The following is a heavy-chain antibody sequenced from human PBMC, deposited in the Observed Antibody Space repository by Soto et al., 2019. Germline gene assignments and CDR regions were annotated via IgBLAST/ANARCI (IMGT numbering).Heavy chain of an antibody. CDR3: VRGGLGSYISSYGMDV. D-gene: IGHD3-10*01. CDR2: IYPGDSDT. J-gene: IGHJ6*02. V-gene: IGHV5-51*01. CDR1: GYSFTSYW. Sequence: GESLKISCKGSGYSFTSYWIGWVRQMPGKGLEWMGIIYPGDSDTRYSPSFQGQVTISADKSISTAYLQWSSLKASDTAMYYCVRGGLGSYISSYGMDVWGQGTTVTVSS.